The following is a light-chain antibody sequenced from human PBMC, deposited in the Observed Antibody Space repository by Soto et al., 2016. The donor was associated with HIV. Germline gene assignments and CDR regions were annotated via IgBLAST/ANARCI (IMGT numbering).Light chain of an antibody. Sequence: IQMTQSPSSLSASVGDTVTITCRASQMINSYLNWYQQKPGKAPRLLISAASSLQVGVPSRFSGSGSGTDFTLTISSLQPEDFATYYCLQDYNYPRTFGQGTKVEIK. CDR3: LQDYNYPRT. CDR1: QMINSY. J-gene: IGKJ1*01. V-gene: IGKV1-6*01. CDR2: AAS.